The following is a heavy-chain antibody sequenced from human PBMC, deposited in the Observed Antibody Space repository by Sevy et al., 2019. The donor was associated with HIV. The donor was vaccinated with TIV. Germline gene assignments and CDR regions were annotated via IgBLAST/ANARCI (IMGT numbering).Heavy chain of an antibody. CDR1: GFTFRSYS. CDR3: ARPTSGLSEYEPLDNARFYGMDV. J-gene: IGHJ6*02. D-gene: IGHD1-20*01. CDR2: ITSSISFI. Sequence: GGSLRLSCAASGFTFRSYSMNWVRQAPGRGLEWVSSITSSISFIFYADSVKGRFTISRDNAKNSLFLQMNSLRAEDTAVYYCARPTSGLSEYEPLDNARFYGMDVWGQGTTVTVSS. V-gene: IGHV3-21*01.